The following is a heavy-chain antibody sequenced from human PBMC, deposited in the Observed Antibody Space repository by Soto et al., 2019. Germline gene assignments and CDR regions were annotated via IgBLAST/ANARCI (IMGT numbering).Heavy chain of an antibody. CDR1: GYTFTSYD. J-gene: IGHJ5*02. Sequence: ASVKVSCKASGYTFTSYDINWVRQATGQGFEYLGWMNPNSGNTGYVKKFQGRVTMTRDTSMSTAYMELSSLRSEDTAVYYCARAIKKGNSSGWLDPWGPGTLVTVPS. CDR2: MNPNSGNT. V-gene: IGHV1-8*01. CDR3: ARAIKKGNSSGWLDP. D-gene: IGHD3-10*01.